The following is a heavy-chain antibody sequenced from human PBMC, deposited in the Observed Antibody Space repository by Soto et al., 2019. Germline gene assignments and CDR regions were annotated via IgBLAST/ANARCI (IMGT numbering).Heavy chain of an antibody. V-gene: IGHV4-38-2*01. CDR2: SYHSGST. CDR1: SYSISSGFF. CDR3: ARGARYWFDP. Sequence: SETLSLTCVVSSYSISSGFFWARIRQPPGKGLEWVGNSYHSGSTHYNPSLRSRVSMSVDTSKNQFSLKLSSVTAADTSVYFCARGARYWFDPWGQGTLVTISS. J-gene: IGHJ5*02.